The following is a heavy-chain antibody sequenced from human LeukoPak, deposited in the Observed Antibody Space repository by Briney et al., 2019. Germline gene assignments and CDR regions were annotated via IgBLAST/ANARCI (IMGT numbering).Heavy chain of an antibody. CDR3: ARGRVAAAGYNWFDP. J-gene: IGHJ5*02. CDR1: GGSISSYY. CDR2: IYTSGNT. V-gene: IGHV4-4*07. Sequence: SETLSLTCTVSGGSISSYYWSWIRQPAGKGLEWVGRIYTSGNTNYNPSLKSRVTISVDTSKNQFSLRLSSVTAADTAVYYCARGRVAAAGYNWFDPWGQGTLVTVSS. D-gene: IGHD6-13*01.